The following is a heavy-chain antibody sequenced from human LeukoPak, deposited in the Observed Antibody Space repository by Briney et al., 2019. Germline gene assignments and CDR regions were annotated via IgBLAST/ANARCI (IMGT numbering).Heavy chain of an antibody. Sequence: GGSLRLSCAASGFTFSRYWMHWVRQAPGKGLLWVARINGDGSSISFADSVRGRFTISRDNAENTLYLHMNILRAEDTAVYYCARVLTGSNRQLDYWGQGTLVTVSS. D-gene: IGHD3-9*01. V-gene: IGHV3-74*01. CDR2: INGDGSSI. CDR1: GFTFSRYW. J-gene: IGHJ4*02. CDR3: ARVLTGSNRQLDY.